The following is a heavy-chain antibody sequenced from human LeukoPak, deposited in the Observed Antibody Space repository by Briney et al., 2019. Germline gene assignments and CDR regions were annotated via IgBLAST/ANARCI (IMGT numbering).Heavy chain of an antibody. D-gene: IGHD1-26*01. CDR3: ARDNKLSPPAGSGSYLGSVPYMDV. CDR1: GFTVSSNY. V-gene: IGHV3-53*05. J-gene: IGHJ6*03. CDR2: IYSGGST. Sequence: GGSLRLSCAASGFTVSSNYMSWVRQAPGKGLEWVSVIYSGGSTYYADSVKGRFTISRDNSKNTLYLQMNSLRAEDTAVYYCARDNKLSPPAGSGSYLGSVPYMDVWGKGTTVTVS.